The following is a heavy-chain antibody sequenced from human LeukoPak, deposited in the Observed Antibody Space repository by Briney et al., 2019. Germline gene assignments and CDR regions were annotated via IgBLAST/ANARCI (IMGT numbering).Heavy chain of an antibody. CDR3: ARDIVVPGYYYYGMDV. V-gene: IGHV5-51*01. D-gene: IGHD2-15*01. Sequence: GESLKISCKASGFSFTSYWIGWVRQMPGKGLEWMGIIFPDDSDTRYSPSFQGQVTISADKSISTAYLQWSSLKASDTAMYYCARDIVVPGYYYYGMDVWGQGTTVTVSS. J-gene: IGHJ6*02. CDR1: GFSFTSYW. CDR2: IFPDDSDT.